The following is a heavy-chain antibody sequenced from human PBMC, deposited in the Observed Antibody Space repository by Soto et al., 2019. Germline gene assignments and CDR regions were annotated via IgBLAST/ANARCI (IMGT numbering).Heavy chain of an antibody. CDR3: ARERSYGMDV. Sequence: ASVKVSCKASGGTFSSYAISWVRQAPGQGLEWMGGIIPIFGTANYAQKFQGRVTITADESTSTAYMELSSLRSEDTAVYYCARERSYGMDVWGQGTTVTVSS. J-gene: IGHJ6*02. V-gene: IGHV1-69*13. CDR1: GGTFSSYA. CDR2: IIPIFGTA.